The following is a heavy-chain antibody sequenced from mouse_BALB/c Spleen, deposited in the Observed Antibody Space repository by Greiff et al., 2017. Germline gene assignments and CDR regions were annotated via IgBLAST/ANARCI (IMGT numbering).Heavy chain of an antibody. CDR1: GYTFTDYA. Sequence: VQLQQSGAELVRPGVSVKISCKGSGYTFTDYAMHWVKQSHAKSLEWIGVISTYYGDASYNQKFKGKATMTVDKSSSTAYMELARLTSEDSAIYYCARRDFATATAMDYWGQGTSVTVSS. D-gene: IGHD1-2*01. CDR2: ISTYYGDA. J-gene: IGHJ4*01. V-gene: IGHV1S137*01. CDR3: ARRDFATATAMDY.